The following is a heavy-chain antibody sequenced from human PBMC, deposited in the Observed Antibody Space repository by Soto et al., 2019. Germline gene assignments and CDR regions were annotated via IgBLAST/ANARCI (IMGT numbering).Heavy chain of an antibody. Sequence: ASVKVSCKASGYTFTSYGISWVRQAPGQGLEWMGWISAYNGNTNYAQKLQGRVTMTTDTSTSTAYMELRSLRSDDTAVYYCARVPLLFLEWQNADGMDVWGQGTTVTVSS. CDR3: ARVPLLFLEWQNADGMDV. V-gene: IGHV1-18*01. J-gene: IGHJ6*02. CDR2: ISAYNGNT. CDR1: GYTFTSYG. D-gene: IGHD3-3*01.